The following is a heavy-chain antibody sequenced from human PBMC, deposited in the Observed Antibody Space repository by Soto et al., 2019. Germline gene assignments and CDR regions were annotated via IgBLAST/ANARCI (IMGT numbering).Heavy chain of an antibody. CDR2: INHSGST. CDR1: GGSFSGYY. V-gene: IGHV4-34*01. Sequence: SETLSLTCAVYGGSFSGYYWSWIRQPPGKGLEWIGEINHSGSTNYNPSLKSRVTISVDTSKNQFSLKLSSVTAADTAVYYCARVHNWDTKYDADVWGKGTTVTVSS. CDR3: ARVHNWDTKYDADV. J-gene: IGHJ6*04. D-gene: IGHD1-1*01.